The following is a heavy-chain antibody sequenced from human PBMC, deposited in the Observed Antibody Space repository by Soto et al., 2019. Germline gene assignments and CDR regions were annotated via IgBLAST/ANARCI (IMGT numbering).Heavy chain of an antibody. CDR2: IYYSGST. V-gene: IGHV4-31*03. J-gene: IGHJ5*02. CDR1: GGSISSGGYY. Sequence: PSETLSLTCTVSGGSISSGGYYWSWIRQHPGKGLEWIGYIYYSGSTYYNPSLKSRVTISVDTSKNQFSLKLSSVTAADTAVYYCARETDFWSGSNWFDPWGQGTLVTVSS. D-gene: IGHD3-3*01. CDR3: ARETDFWSGSNWFDP.